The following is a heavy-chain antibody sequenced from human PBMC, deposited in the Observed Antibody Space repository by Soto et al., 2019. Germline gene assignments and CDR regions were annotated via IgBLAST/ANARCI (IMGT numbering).Heavy chain of an antibody. Sequence: PSETLSLTCTVSGGSISTYYWTWIRQSPGKGPEWIGYVYHSGTTNYNPSLESRVTMSLDTSKNQFSLKLSAVTTADTAVYYCARESVAVRDYGLDVWGQGITVTVSS. CDR3: ARESVAVRDYGLDV. CDR1: GGSISTYY. V-gene: IGHV4-59*01. CDR2: VYHSGTT. D-gene: IGHD3-10*01. J-gene: IGHJ6*02.